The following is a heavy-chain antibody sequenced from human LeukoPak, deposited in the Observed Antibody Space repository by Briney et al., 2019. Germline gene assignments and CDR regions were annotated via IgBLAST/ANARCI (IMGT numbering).Heavy chain of an antibody. CDR1: GGSFSGYY. CDR2: INHSGST. Sequence: SETLSLTCAVYGGSFSGYYWSWIRQPLGKGLEWIGEINHSGSTNYNPSLKSRVTISVDTSKNQFSLKLSSVTAADTAVYYCATYGMDVWGQGTTVTVSS. CDR3: ATYGMDV. J-gene: IGHJ6*02. V-gene: IGHV4-34*01.